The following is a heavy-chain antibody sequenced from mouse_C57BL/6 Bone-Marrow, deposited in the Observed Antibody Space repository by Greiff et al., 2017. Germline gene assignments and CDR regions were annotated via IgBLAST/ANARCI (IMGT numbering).Heavy chain of an antibody. CDR2: IDPEIGDT. CDR3: SSFDGNEFDF. Sequence: EVQLQQSGAELVRPGASVKLSCTASGFNFNDDYIHWVKQRPEQGLEWIGWIDPEIGDTEYASKFQGKATITSDTSSNTAYLQLSSLTSEDTAVYDCSSFDGNEFDFWGQGTPLTGAS. D-gene: IGHD2-1*01. J-gene: IGHJ2*01. CDR1: GFNFNDDY. V-gene: IGHV14-4*01.